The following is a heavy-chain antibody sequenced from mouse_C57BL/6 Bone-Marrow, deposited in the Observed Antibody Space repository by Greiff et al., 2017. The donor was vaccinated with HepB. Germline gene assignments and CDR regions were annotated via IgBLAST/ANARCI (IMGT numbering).Heavy chain of an antibody. CDR2: IDPETGGT. CDR3: ARGIELRGYFDD. J-gene: IGHJ2*01. V-gene: IGHV1-15*01. D-gene: IGHD1-3*01. CDR1: GFTFTDYE. Sequence: QVQLLQSGAELVRPGASVTLSCKASGFTFTDYEMHWVKQTPVHGLEWIGAIDPETGGTAYTPKFKGKATLTVDKSSSTAYMQLSSLTSEDSAVYYCARGIELRGYFDDWGQGTTLTVAS.